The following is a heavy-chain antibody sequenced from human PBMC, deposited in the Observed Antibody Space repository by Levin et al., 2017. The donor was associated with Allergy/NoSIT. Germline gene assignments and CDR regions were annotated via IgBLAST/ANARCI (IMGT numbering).Heavy chain of an antibody. CDR1: GFTFSSYS. CDR3: ARGDSGWYSPFDY. V-gene: IGHV3-48*04. J-gene: IGHJ4*02. D-gene: IGHD6-19*01. Sequence: GGSLRLSCAASGFTFSSYSMNWVRQAPGKGLEWVSYISSSSSTIYYADSVKGRFTISRDNAKNSLYLQMNSLRAEDTAVYYCARGDSGWYSPFDYWGQGTLVTVSS. CDR2: ISSSSSTI.